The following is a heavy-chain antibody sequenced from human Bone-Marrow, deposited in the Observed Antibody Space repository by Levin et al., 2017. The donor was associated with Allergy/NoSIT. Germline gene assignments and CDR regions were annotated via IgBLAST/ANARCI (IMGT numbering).Heavy chain of an antibody. J-gene: IGHJ4*02. CDR2: VYYSGST. CDR1: GGSINTKNVY. V-gene: IGHV4-39*01. CDR3: VRHLEECTTTDCYENIDN. D-gene: IGHD2-21*02. Sequence: SQTLSLTCSVSGGSINTKNVYWGWIRQPPGKGLEWIGSVYYSGSTFYKASLRSRVSISIDTSRNHFSLELTAVTAADPAVFSCVRHLEECTTTDCYENIDNWGQGTLVTVSA.